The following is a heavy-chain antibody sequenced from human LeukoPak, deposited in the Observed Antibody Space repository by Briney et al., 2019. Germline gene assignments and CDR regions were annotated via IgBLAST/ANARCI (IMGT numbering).Heavy chain of an antibody. CDR3: ARRGSGYYMDV. D-gene: IGHD6-25*01. CDR2: IYYSGST. Sequence: TSETLSLTCTVSGGSISTNSHSWAWIREPPGKGLEWIGTIYYSGSTYYNPSLKSRVTISVDTSKNHFSLKLSSVTAADTAVYYCARRGSGYYMDVWGKGTTVTVS. V-gene: IGHV4-39*02. J-gene: IGHJ6*03. CDR1: GGSISTNSHS.